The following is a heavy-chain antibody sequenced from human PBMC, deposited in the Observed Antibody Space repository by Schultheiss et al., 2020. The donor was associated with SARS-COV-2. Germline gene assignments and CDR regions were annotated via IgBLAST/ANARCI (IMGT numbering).Heavy chain of an antibody. J-gene: IGHJ4*02. CDR3: ASTSRITIFGVVTHFDY. V-gene: IGHV1-2*02. CDR2: INPNSGGT. Sequence: ASVKVSCKASGYTFTGYYMHWVRQAPGQGLEWMGWINPNSGGTNYAQKFQGRVTMTRDTSISTAYMELSRLRSDDTAVYYCASTSRITIFGVVTHFDYWGQGTLVTVSS. CDR1: GYTFTGYY. D-gene: IGHD3-3*01.